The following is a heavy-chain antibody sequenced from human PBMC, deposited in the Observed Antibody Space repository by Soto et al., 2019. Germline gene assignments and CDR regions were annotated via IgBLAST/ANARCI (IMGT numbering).Heavy chain of an antibody. V-gene: IGHV1-2*02. CDR2: INPATGAA. D-gene: IGHD3-3*01. CDR1: GYPVTAYY. J-gene: IGHJ3*02. Sequence: QLHLVQSGAVVKKPGASVTVSCSASGYPVTAYYMHWVRQAPGRGLEWMGGINPATGAAKYTQTFQGRVTMTRDTSTSTVFMELSGLTSEATAVFYCARGGGVGVAGSAAFEMWGQGTLVTVSS. CDR3: ARGGGVGVAGSAAFEM.